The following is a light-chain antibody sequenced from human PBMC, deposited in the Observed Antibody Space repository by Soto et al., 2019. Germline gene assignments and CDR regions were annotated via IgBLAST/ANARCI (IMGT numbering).Light chain of an antibody. J-gene: IGKJ1*01. V-gene: IGKV3-20*01. CDR1: QSVRSS. CDR3: HQYGSSPPT. Sequence: EIVMTQSPGPLSVSPGERATLFCRGSQSVRSSLAWYQQKPGQAPRLFIYDASTRATGIPARFSGSGSGTEFTLTISRLEPEDVAVYYCHQYGSSPPTFGQGTKVDIK. CDR2: DAS.